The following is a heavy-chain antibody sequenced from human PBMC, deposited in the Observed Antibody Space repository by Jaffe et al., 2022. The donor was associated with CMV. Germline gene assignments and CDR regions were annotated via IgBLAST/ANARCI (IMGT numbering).Heavy chain of an antibody. CDR3: ARGLNSRPPYYMDV. J-gene: IGHJ6*03. Sequence: QVQLQQWGAGLLKPSETLSLTCAVYGGSFSGYYWSWIRQPPGKGLEWIGEINHSGSTNYNPSLKSRVTISVDTSKNQFSLKLSSVTAADTAVYYCARGLNSRPPYYMDVWGKGTTVTVSS. V-gene: IGHV4-34*01. CDR1: GGSFSGYY. D-gene: IGHD2-21*01. CDR2: INHSGST.